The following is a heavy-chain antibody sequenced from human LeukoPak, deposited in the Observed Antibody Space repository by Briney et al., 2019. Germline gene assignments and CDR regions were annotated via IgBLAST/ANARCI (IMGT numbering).Heavy chain of an antibody. CDR2: IYYGGSS. CDR1: GGSISSSSYY. CDR3: AGGRVVGVSRGLGVRS. Sequence: SETLSLTCTVSGGSISSSSYYWGWIRQPPGKGLEWIGSIYYGGSSYYNPSLKSRVSISVDTSNNQFSLKVNSVTAADTAVYYCAGGRVVGVSRGLGVRSWGQGTLVTVSS. V-gene: IGHV4-39*07. J-gene: IGHJ5*02. D-gene: IGHD1-26*01.